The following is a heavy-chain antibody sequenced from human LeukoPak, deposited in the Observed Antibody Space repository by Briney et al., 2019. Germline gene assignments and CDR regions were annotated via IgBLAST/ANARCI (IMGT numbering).Heavy chain of an antibody. CDR2: INHSGST. J-gene: IGHJ6*02. Sequence: SETLSLTCAVYGGSFSGYYWSWIRQPPGKGLEWIGEINHSGSTNYNPSLKSRVTISVDTSKNQFSLKLSSVTAVDTAVYYCARGRGGRLPMDVWGQGTTVTVSS. V-gene: IGHV4-34*01. CDR3: ARGRGGRLPMDV. D-gene: IGHD2-15*01. CDR1: GGSFSGYY.